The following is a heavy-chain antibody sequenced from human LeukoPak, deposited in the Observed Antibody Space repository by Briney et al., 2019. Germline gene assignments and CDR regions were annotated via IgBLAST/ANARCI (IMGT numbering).Heavy chain of an antibody. J-gene: IGHJ6*02. D-gene: IGHD2-2*01. CDR1: GGSFSGYY. V-gene: IGHV4-34*01. CDR2: INHSGST. CDR3: ARHTGTYCSSTSCLYYYYYGMDV. Sequence: PSETLSLTCAVYGGSFSGYYWSWIRQPPGKGLEWIGEINHSGSTNYNPSLKSRVTISVDTSKNQFSLKLSSVTAADTAVYYCARHTGTYCSSTSCLYYYYYGMDVWGQGTTVTVSS.